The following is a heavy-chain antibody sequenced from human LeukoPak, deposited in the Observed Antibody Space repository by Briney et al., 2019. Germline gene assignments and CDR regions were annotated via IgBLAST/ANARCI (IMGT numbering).Heavy chain of an antibody. D-gene: IGHD4-23*01. Sequence: GGSLRLSCAASGFTFSTYSMNWVRQAPGKGLEWVSSISSSRGHTSYADSVKGRFTISRDNAENSLNPQMSSLRAEDTAVYYCARGRGVNSNFDYWGQGTLVTVSS. V-gene: IGHV3-21*01. CDR3: ARGRGVNSNFDY. J-gene: IGHJ4*02. CDR2: ISSSRGHT. CDR1: GFTFSTYS.